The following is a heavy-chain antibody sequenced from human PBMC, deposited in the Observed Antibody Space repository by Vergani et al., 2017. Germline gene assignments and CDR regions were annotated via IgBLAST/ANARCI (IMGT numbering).Heavy chain of an antibody. CDR3: ASNGYYCLDY. J-gene: IGHJ4*02. D-gene: IGHD3-22*01. CDR2: IYHSGST. V-gene: IGHV4-4*03. CDR1: GGSISGTNW. Sequence: QVQLQESGPGLVKPPGTLSLTCAVSGGSISGTNWWSWVRQSPGKGLEWIGEIYHSGSTNYNPSLKSRVTTSVDKSKNQFSLKLSSVTAADTAVYYCASNGYYCLDYWGRGTLVTVSS.